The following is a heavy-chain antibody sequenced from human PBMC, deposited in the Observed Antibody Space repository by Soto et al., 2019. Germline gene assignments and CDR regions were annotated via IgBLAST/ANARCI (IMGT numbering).Heavy chain of an antibody. Sequence: WASVKVSCKASGYTFTGYYMHWVRQAPGQGLEWMGWINPNSGGTNYAQKFQGRVTMTRDTSISTAYMELSRLRSDDTAVYYCARDQSASDFWSGYLGYWGQGTLVTVSS. CDR1: GYTFTGYY. D-gene: IGHD3-3*01. CDR2: INPNSGGT. V-gene: IGHV1-2*02. CDR3: ARDQSASDFWSGYLGY. J-gene: IGHJ4*02.